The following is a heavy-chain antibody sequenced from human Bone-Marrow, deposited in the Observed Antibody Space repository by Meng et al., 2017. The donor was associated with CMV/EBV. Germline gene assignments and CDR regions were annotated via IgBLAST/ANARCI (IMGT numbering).Heavy chain of an antibody. CDR1: GFTFSSYD. J-gene: IGHJ4*01. V-gene: IGHV3-74*01. Sequence: GESLKISCAASGFTFSSYDMHWVRQTPGKGLVWVSRISSNGSSTYYADSVKGRFTISRDNAKNTLYLQMNSLRAADTAVYYCARVSRGTRLPIDDWGQGTMVTVSS. CDR3: ARVSRGTRLPIDD. D-gene: IGHD2-2*01. CDR2: ISSNGSST.